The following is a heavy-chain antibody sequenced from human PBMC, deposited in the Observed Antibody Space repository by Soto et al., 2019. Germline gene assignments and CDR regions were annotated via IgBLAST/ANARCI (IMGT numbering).Heavy chain of an antibody. J-gene: IGHJ6*02. CDR2: ISAAGDP. Sequence: EVQLVESGGGLVQPGGSLRLSCEASGFTFRNYDMHWVRQGTGKGLEWVSGISAAGDPDYADSVEGRFTISRDNAQNSFFLQMNSLRVGATAVSYCARTDRDFYGLDVWGQGTTVIVSS. V-gene: IGHV3-13*05. CDR1: GFTFRNYD. CDR3: ARTDRDFYGLDV.